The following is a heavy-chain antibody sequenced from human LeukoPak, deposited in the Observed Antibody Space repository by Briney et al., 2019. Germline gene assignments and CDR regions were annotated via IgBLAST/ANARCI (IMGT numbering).Heavy chain of an antibody. D-gene: IGHD6-19*01. CDR2: INHSGST. CDR1: GGSISSGGYY. J-gene: IGHJ6*02. V-gene: IGHV4-39*07. CDR3: ARSGIAVAGTVYYYYGMDV. Sequence: SETLSLTCTVPGGSISSGGYYWSWIRQPPGKGLEWIGEINHSGSTNYNPSLKSRVTISVDTSKNQFSLKLSSVTAADTAVYYCARSGIAVAGTVYYYYGMDVWGQGTTVTVSS.